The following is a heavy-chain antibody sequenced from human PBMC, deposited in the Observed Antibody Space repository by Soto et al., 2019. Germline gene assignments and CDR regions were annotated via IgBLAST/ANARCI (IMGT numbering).Heavy chain of an antibody. CDR1: EGSSIGVDYY. D-gene: IGHD1-26*01. V-gene: IGHV4-30-4*01. Sequence: PSVIQSDRSRVSEGSSIGVDYYWSWIRQPPGKGLEWIGYIYYSGSTYYNPSLKSRVTISVDTSKNQFSLKLSSVTAADTAVYYCARLVGGTHFAYRGQGTLVTVSS. CDR3: ARLVGGTHFAY. J-gene: IGHJ4*02. CDR2: IYYSGST.